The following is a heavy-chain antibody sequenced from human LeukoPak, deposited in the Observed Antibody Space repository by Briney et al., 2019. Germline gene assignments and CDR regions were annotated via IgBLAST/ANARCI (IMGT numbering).Heavy chain of an antibody. D-gene: IGHD3-9*01. CDR1: GGSFIGYY. Sequence: SETLSLTCAVYGGSFIGYYWSWIRQPPGKGLEWIGEINHSGSTNYNPSLKSRVTISVDTSKNQFSLKLSSVTAADTAVYYCARGGKYYDILTGPRGLYYFDYWGQGTLVTVSS. J-gene: IGHJ4*02. CDR3: ARGGKYYDILTGPRGLYYFDY. V-gene: IGHV4-34*01. CDR2: INHSGST.